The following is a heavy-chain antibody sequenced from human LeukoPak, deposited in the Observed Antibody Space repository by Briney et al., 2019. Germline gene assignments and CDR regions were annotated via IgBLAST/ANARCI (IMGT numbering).Heavy chain of an antibody. CDR2: ISYDGSNK. D-gene: IGHD3-22*01. Sequence: GGSLRLSCAASGFTFSSYAMPWVRQAPGKGLEWVAVISYDGSNKYYADSVKGRFTISRDNSKNTLYLQMNSLRAEDTAVYYCARDQEKADYYDSSGYYSDAWDYWGQGTLVTVSS. CDR1: GFTFSSYA. J-gene: IGHJ4*02. CDR3: ARDQEKADYYDSSGYYSDAWDY. V-gene: IGHV3-30-3*01.